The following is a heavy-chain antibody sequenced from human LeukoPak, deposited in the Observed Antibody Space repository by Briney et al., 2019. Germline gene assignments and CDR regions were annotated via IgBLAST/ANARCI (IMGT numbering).Heavy chain of an antibody. CDR3: ARAISGKYYFDN. J-gene: IGHJ4*02. Sequence: ASVKVSCKASGYTFTSYDINWVRQATGQGLEWMGWMNPNSGNTGYAQKFQGRVTMTRNTSISTAYMELSSLRSEDTAVYYCARAISGKYYFDNWGQGTLVTVSS. CDR1: GYTFTSYD. D-gene: IGHD2-21*01. V-gene: IGHV1-8*01. CDR2: MNPNSGNT.